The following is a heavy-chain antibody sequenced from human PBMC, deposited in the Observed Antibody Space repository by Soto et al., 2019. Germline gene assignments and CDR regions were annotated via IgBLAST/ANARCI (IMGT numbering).Heavy chain of an antibody. D-gene: IGHD4-4*01. CDR2: IRSKAYGGTT. CDR1: GFTFGDYA. CDR3: SRGDNTVTPYNWFDP. Sequence: GGSLRLSCTASGFTFGDYAMSWFRQAPGKGLEWVGFIRSKAYGGTTEYAASVKGRFTISRDDSKSIAYLQINSLKTEDTAVYYCSRGDNTVTPYNWFDPWGQGTLGTISP. V-gene: IGHV3-49*03. J-gene: IGHJ5*02.